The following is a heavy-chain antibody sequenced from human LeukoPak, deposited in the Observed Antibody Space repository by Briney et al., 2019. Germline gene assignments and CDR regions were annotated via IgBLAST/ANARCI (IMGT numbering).Heavy chain of an antibody. V-gene: IGHV4-31*11. D-gene: IGHD5-24*01. CDR3: ARDLRGDLQYYFDY. CDR2: IYYSGST. J-gene: IGHJ4*02. Sequence: SQTLSLTCAVSGGSISSGGYSWSWIRQHPGKGLEWIGYIYYSGSTYYNPSLKSRVTISVDTSKNQFSLKLSSVTAADTAVYYCARDLRGDLQYYFDYWGQGTLVTVSS. CDR1: GGSISSGGYS.